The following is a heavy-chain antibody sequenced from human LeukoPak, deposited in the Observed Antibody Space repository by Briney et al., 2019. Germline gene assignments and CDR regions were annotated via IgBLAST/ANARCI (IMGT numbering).Heavy chain of an antibody. D-gene: IGHD1-1*01. CDR1: GYTFTDYY. V-gene: IGHV1-69-2*01. CDR2: IDPENGET. J-gene: IGHJ4*02. Sequence: GATVKISCKASGYTFTDYYMHWVQQAPAKGLEWMGRIDPENGETIYAEKFQGRVTITADTSTDTAYMELSSLRSEDTAVYYCASLFNEGADYWGQGTLVTVSS. CDR3: ASLFNEGADY.